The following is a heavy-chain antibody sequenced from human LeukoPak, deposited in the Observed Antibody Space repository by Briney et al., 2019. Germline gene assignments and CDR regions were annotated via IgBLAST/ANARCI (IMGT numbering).Heavy chain of an antibody. Sequence: PGGSLRLSCAASRFTFSSYGMHWVRQAPGKGLEWVAVISSDGSNKYYADSVKGRFTISRDNSKNTLYMQMNGLRGEDTAVYYCLRATGDAYFQHWGQGTLVTVSS. J-gene: IGHJ1*01. D-gene: IGHD4-17*01. V-gene: IGHV3-30*03. CDR2: ISSDGSNK. CDR1: RFTFSSYG. CDR3: LRATGDAYFQH.